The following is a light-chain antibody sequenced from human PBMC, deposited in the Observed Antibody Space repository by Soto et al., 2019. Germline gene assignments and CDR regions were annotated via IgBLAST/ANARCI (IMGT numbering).Light chain of an antibody. CDR2: GNS. Sequence: QLVLTQPPSVSGAPGQRVTISCTGSSSNIGAGYDVHWYQQLPGTAPKLLIYGNSNRPSGVPDRFSGSKSGTSASLAITGLHAEDEADYYCQSYDSSLSGSYVFGTGTKLTV. V-gene: IGLV1-40*01. CDR1: SSNIGAGYD. CDR3: QSYDSSLSGSYV. J-gene: IGLJ1*01.